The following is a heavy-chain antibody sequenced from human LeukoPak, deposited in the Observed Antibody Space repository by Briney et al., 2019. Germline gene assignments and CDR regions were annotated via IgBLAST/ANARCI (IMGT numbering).Heavy chain of an antibody. CDR1: GFTFSDYY. CDR2: ISSSGSTI. J-gene: IGHJ5*02. CDR3: ARDKAGYCSSTSCPAPHGFDP. V-gene: IGHV3-11*04. D-gene: IGHD2-2*01. Sequence: GGSLRLSCAASGFTFSDYYMSWIRQAPGKGLEWASYISSSGSTIYYADPVKGRFTISRDNAKNSLYLQMNTLRAEDTAVYYCARDKAGYCSSTSCPAPHGFDPWGQGTLVTVSS.